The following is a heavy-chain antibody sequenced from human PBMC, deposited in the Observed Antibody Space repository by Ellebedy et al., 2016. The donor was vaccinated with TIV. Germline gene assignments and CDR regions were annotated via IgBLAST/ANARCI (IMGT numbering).Heavy chain of an antibody. V-gene: IGHV3-7*01. CDR1: GFKFSDFW. CDR3: TRDPERSPDL. D-gene: IGHD1-14*01. CDR2: IKHDGREA. J-gene: IGHJ4*02. Sequence: GGSLRLSXVASGFKFSDFWMNWVRQSPERGLELVANIKHDGREAYYPDSVQGRFTVSRDNAKNSLYLQMNRLRAEDTAVYYCTRDPERSPDLWGQGARVTVSS.